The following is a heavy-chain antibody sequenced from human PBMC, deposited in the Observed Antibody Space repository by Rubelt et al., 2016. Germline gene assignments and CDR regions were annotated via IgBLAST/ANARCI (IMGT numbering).Heavy chain of an antibody. D-gene: IGHD3-10*01. Sequence: QVQLVQSGAEVKKPGSSVKVSCKASGGTFSSYAISWVRQAPGQGLEWMGRIIPILGIANYAQKFQGVVTIPADKSPSTAYMERSSLRSEDTAVYYCARGVEYYYGSGTNWFDPWGQGTLVTVSS. CDR1: GGTFSSYA. CDR2: IIPILGIA. CDR3: ARGVEYYYGSGTNWFDP. V-gene: IGHV1-69*04. J-gene: IGHJ5*02.